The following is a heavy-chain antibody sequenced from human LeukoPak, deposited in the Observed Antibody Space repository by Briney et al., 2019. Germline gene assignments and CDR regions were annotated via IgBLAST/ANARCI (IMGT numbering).Heavy chain of an antibody. J-gene: IGHJ3*01. Sequence: GGSLRLSCAASGFTFSSYWMSWVRQAPGKGLEWVANIKQDGSEKYYVDSVKGRFTISRDSAKNSLYLQMNSLRAEDTAVYYCTTFVALRAFDVWGQGTMVTVS. D-gene: IGHD3-10*02. CDR3: TTFVALRAFDV. V-gene: IGHV3-7*01. CDR1: GFTFSSYW. CDR2: IKQDGSEK.